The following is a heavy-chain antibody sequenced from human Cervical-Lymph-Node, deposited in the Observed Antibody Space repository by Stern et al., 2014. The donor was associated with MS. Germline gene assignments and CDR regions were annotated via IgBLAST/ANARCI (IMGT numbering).Heavy chain of an antibody. D-gene: IGHD6-13*01. V-gene: IGHV1-18*01. CDR3: AVAAAGTSWFDP. J-gene: IGHJ5*02. CDR2: ISVDNGNT. Sequence: QVQLVQSGAEVRKPGASVKLSCKASGYTFTSYGISWVRQAPGQGLAWMGWISVDNGNTDYAQKCQGRVTMTADTSTDTAYMELRRLRSDETAVYYCAVAAAGTSWFDPWGQGTLVTVTS. CDR1: GYTFTSYG.